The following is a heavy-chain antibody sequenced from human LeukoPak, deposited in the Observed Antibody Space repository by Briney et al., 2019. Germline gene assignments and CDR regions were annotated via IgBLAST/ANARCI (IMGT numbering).Heavy chain of an antibody. CDR3: RSNYYDSSGYSYNFDY. CDR1: VGSLCILSYY. J-gene: IGHJ4*02. D-gene: IGHD3-22*01. CDR2: IYYGGST. V-gene: IGHV4-39*01. Sequence: SETLSLPCTLSVGSLCILSYYCGSIRQPPGEGLEWIGSIYYGGSTYYHPSLQSRLTISVDTSKNQCALKLSSVTAANTAVYYCRSNYYDSSGYSYNFDYWGQGTLVTVSS.